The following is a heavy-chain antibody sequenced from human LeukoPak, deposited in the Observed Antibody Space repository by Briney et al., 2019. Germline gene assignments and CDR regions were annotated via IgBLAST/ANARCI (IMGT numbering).Heavy chain of an antibody. CDR1: EFTFSSHW. CDR3: ARDGRVGADGTILDY. D-gene: IGHD1-26*01. CDR2: INGDATRI. J-gene: IGHJ4*02. Sequence: PGGSLRLSCAASEFTFSSHWMHWVRHTPGKGLLWVSRINGDATRIDYADSVKGRVTISRDNAKSTLYLQMKSLRADDTAMYFCARDGRVGADGTILDYWGQGTLVTVSS. V-gene: IGHV3-74*01.